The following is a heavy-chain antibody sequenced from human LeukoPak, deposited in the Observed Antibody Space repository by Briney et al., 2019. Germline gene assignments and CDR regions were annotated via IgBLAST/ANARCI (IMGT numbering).Heavy chain of an antibody. Sequence: GGSLRLSCAASGFTFSSYSMNWVRQAPGKGLEWVSSISSSSSYIYYADSVKGRFTISRDNAKNSLYLQMNSLRAEDTAVYYCARDADIDYVWGSYRRTLGYWGQGTLVTVSS. CDR2: ISSSSSYI. V-gene: IGHV3-21*01. D-gene: IGHD3-16*02. CDR3: ARDADIDYVWGSYRRTLGY. CDR1: GFTFSSYS. J-gene: IGHJ4*02.